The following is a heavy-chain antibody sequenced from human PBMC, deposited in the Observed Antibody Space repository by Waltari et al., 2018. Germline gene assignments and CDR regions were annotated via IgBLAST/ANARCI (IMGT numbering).Heavy chain of an antibody. CDR2: IIPIFGTA. Sequence: HGLEWMGGIIPIFGTANYAQKFQGRVTITADESTSTAYMELSSLRSEDTAVYYCARGTPNYGDLLDPGYWGQGTLVTVSS. CDR3: ARGTPNYGDLLDPGY. J-gene: IGHJ4*02. D-gene: IGHD4-17*01. V-gene: IGHV1-69*01.